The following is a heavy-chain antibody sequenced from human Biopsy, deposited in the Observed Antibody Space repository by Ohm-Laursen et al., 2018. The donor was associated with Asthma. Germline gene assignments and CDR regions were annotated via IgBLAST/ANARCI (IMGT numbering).Heavy chain of an antibody. CDR3: VRDGTDDAFDI. J-gene: IGHJ3*02. Sequence: SLRLSCAASGFSFSNFAIHWVRQAPGKGLKWVGVISKDASTQDYAGSVKGRFTMARDNSKNTLDLQMNSLREEDTAVYYCVRDGTDDAFDIWGQGTVVSVSS. CDR2: ISKDASTQ. V-gene: IGHV3-30*01. CDR1: GFSFSNFA. D-gene: IGHD1-1*01.